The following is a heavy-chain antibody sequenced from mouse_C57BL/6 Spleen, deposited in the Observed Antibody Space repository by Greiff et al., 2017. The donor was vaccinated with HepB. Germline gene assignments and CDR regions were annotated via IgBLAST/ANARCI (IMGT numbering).Heavy chain of an antibody. V-gene: IGHV1-82*01. CDR1: GYAFSSSW. J-gene: IGHJ1*03. CDR3: ARETGYFDG. CDR2: IYPGDGDT. Sequence: QVQLQQSGPELVKPGASVKISCKASGYAFSSSWMNWVKQRPGKGLEWIGRIYPGDGDTNYNGKFKGKATLTADKSSSTAYMQLSSLTSEDSAVYYCARETGYFDGWGTGTTVTVSS.